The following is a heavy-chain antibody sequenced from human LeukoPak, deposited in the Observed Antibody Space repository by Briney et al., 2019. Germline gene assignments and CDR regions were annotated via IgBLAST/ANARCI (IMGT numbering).Heavy chain of an antibody. V-gene: IGHV3-23*01. CDR2: INTHDGNT. CDR3: ARDPYSGSYGNNYYYYMDV. J-gene: IGHJ6*03. D-gene: IGHD5-12*01. CDR1: GFTFTKYF. Sequence: SAGSLRLSCAASGFTFTKYFMTWVRQAPGKVLEWVSGINTHDGNTYNADSVKGRFIISRDDSKNTLYLQMNSLRAEDKAVYYCARDPYSGSYGNNYYYYMDVWGKGTTVTISS.